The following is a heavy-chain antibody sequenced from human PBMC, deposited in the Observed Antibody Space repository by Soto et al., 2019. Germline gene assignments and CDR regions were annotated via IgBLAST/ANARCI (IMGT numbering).Heavy chain of an antibody. Sequence: TLSLTCTVSGGSISVYYWSWIRQPPGKALEWLALIYWDDDQRYSPSLKTRLTITKDTSKNQVVLTMTNMDPVDTATYYCALVFDGSGYHRDPHSFPTRRTSDL. J-gene: IGHJ2*01. V-gene: IGHV2-5*08. D-gene: IGHD3-9*01. CDR3: ALVFDGSGYHRDPHSFPTRRTSDL. CDR1: GGSISVYYW. CDR2: IYWDDDQ.